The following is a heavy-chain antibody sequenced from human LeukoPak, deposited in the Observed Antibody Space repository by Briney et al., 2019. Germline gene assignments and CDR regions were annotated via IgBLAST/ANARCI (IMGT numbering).Heavy chain of an antibody. V-gene: IGHV1-2*06. CDR1: GYTFTGYY. CDR2: INPNGGGA. CDR3: ARGGAATGTLPHFDL. J-gene: IGHJ4*02. D-gene: IGHD6-13*01. Sequence: ASLKVSCKASGYTFTGYYVHWVRQAPGQGLEWMGRINPNGGGANYAQKFQDGVTLTSDTSITTAFMDLSRLTSDDTAMYYCARGGAATGTLPHFDLWGQGTLVTVSS.